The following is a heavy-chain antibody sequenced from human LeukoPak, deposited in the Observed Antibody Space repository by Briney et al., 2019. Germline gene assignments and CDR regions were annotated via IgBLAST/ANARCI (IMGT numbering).Heavy chain of an antibody. CDR2: ISAYNGNT. CDR1: GGTFSSYA. CDR3: AREQNWFDP. Sequence: GSSVTVSCTASGGTFSSYAISWVRQAPGQGLEWMGWISAYNGNTNYAQKLQGRVTMTTDTSTSTAYMELRSLRSDDTAVYYCAREQNWFDPWGQGTLVTVSS. J-gene: IGHJ5*02. V-gene: IGHV1-18*01.